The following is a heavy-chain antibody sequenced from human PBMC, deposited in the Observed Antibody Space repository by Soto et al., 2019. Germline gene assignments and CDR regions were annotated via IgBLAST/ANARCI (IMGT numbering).Heavy chain of an antibody. D-gene: IGHD3-3*01. CDR2: IYYSGNT. CDR1: GGSITSRSYF. CDR3: ARFRDFSYWFDP. V-gene: IGHV4-39*01. J-gene: IGHJ5*02. Sequence: NPSEILSLTCSVSGGSITSRSYFWGWIRQPPGKGLEWIGNIYYSGNTYYNPSLKSRVTISVDASQSQFSLKLTSVTAADTAVYYCARFRDFSYWFDPWGQGTQVTVSS.